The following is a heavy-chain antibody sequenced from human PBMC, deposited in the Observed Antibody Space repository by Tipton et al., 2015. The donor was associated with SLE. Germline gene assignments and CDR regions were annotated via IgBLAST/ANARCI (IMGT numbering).Heavy chain of an antibody. V-gene: IGHV4-4*08. CDR2: VYNNGST. D-gene: IGHD3-10*01. J-gene: IGHJ4*02. CDR3: AREVQGVIIEYFDY. Sequence: TLSLTCTVSGVSTRFYYSGWIRQPPGTGLEWIGFVYNNGSTIYNPSLQSRVTNSVDTSKNQCSRKLTSVTAADTAVYYGAREVQGVIIEYFDYWGQGALVTVSS. CDR1: GVSTRFYY.